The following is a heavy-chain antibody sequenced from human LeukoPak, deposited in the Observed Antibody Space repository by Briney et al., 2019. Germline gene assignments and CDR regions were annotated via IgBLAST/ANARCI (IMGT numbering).Heavy chain of an antibody. V-gene: IGHV4-59*01. CDR3: ARTVHRRWFDP. CDR1: GGSISSYY. J-gene: IGHJ5*02. D-gene: IGHD1-1*01. CDR2: IYYSGST. Sequence: PSETLSLTCTVSGGSISSYYWRWIRQPPGKGLEWIGYIYYSGSTNYNPSLKSRVTISVDTSKNQFSLKLSSVTAADTAVYYCARTVHRRWFDPWGQGTLVTLSS.